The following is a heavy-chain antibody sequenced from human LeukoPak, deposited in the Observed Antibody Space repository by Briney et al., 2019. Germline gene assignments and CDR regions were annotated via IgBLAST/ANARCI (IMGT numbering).Heavy chain of an antibody. D-gene: IGHD3-9*01. CDR3: ARGKQYYDILTGPLYYYYGMDV. Sequence: ASVKVSCKASGYTFTGYYMHWVRQAPGQGLEWMGWINPNSGTNYAQKFQGRVTMTRDTSISTAYMELSRLRSDDTAVYYCARGKQYYDILTGPLYYYYGMDVWGQGTTVTVSS. V-gene: IGHV1-2*02. CDR2: INPNSGT. J-gene: IGHJ6*02. CDR1: GYTFTGYY.